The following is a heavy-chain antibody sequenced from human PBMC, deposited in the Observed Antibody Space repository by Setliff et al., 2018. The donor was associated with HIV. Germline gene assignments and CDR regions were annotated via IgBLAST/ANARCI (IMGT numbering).Heavy chain of an antibody. CDR3: VRDDYGYNGKGFDY. V-gene: IGHV4-39*02. CDR1: SGSISTLYSYY. D-gene: IGHD4-17*01. Sequence: SETLSLTCSVSSGSISTLYSYYWGWVRQPPGKGPEWIGHMYYRRSTFYNPSLKSRVTISIDTSNNQISLRLSSVTAADTAMYYCVRDDYGYNGKGFDYWGPGTLVTVSS. J-gene: IGHJ4*02. CDR2: MYYRRST.